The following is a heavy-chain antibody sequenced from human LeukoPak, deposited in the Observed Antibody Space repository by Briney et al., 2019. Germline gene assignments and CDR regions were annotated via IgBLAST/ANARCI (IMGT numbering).Heavy chain of an antibody. V-gene: IGHV1-18*01. CDR3: ARDGKMATPFPYYYYYYMDV. J-gene: IGHJ6*03. CDR2: ISAYNGNT. D-gene: IGHD5-24*01. Sequence: GASVKVSCKASGYTFTSYDISWVRQAPGQGLEWMGWISAYNGNTNYAQKLQGRVTMTTDTSTSTAYMELRSLRSDDTAVYYCARDGKMATPFPYYYYYYMDVWGKGTTVTVSS. CDR1: GYTFTSYD.